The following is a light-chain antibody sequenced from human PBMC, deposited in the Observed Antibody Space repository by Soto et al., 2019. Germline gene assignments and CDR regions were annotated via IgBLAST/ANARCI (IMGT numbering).Light chain of an antibody. CDR2: AAS. V-gene: IGKV1-9*01. CDR3: QQLERYPST. Sequence: IQLTQCPASLSASVRYRASSKWRASQGINSFLAWYQQKPGKAPKLLIYAASTLQSGVPSRFSDSGSGTDFTLTISSLQPEDFATYYCQQLERYPSTFGGGTKVDI. CDR1: QGINSF. J-gene: IGKJ4*01.